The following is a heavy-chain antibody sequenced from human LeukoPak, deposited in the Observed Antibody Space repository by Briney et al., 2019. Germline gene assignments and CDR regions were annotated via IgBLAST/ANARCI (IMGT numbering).Heavy chain of an antibody. D-gene: IGHD2-15*01. V-gene: IGHV4-30-2*01. J-gene: IGHJ6*04. CDR2: IYHSGST. CDR3: ARDAGGYCSGGSCFV. Sequence: TLSLTCTVSGGSISSGGYYWSWIRQPPGKGLEWIGYIYHSGSTYYNPSLKSRVTISVDRSKNQFSLKLSSVTAADTAVYYCARDAGGYCSGGSCFVWGKGTTVTVSS. CDR1: GGSISSGGYY.